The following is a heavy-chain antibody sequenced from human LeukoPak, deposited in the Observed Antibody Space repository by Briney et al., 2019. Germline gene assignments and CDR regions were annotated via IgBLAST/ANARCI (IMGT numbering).Heavy chain of an antibody. CDR3: AREGSGWYGTDY. Sequence: PGGSLRLSCAASGFTFSSYEMNWVRHAPGKGLEWVSYISSSGSTIYYADSVKGRFTISRDNAKNSLYLQMNSLRAEDTAVYYCAREGSGWYGTDYWGQGTLVTVSS. D-gene: IGHD6-19*01. CDR1: GFTFSSYE. J-gene: IGHJ4*02. CDR2: ISSSGSTI. V-gene: IGHV3-48*03.